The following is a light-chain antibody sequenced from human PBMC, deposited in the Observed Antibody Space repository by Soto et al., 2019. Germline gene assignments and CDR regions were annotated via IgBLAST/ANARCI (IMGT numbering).Light chain of an antibody. CDR2: DAS. CDR1: QTVNTW. V-gene: IGKV1-5*01. Sequence: DIQMTQSPSTLSASVGDRVTITCRASQTVNTWLAWYQQKPGKAPKVLIFDASSLKTGVPSRFSGSGSGTEFILTISSLQPDDFATYCCQHYGGMWTFGQGTKVDIK. CDR3: QHYGGMWT. J-gene: IGKJ1*01.